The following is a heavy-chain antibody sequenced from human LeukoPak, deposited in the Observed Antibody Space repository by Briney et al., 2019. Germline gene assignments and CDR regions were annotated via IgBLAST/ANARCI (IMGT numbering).Heavy chain of an antibody. Sequence: ASVKVSCKASGYTFTNYGISWVRQAPGQGLEWMRRISAYNGNTNYAQKLQGRVTMTTDTSTSTAYMELRSLRSDDTAVYYCARVWFGDTFDYWGQGTLVTVSS. V-gene: IGHV1-18*01. D-gene: IGHD3-10*01. J-gene: IGHJ4*02. CDR3: ARVWFGDTFDY. CDR2: ISAYNGNT. CDR1: GYTFTNYG.